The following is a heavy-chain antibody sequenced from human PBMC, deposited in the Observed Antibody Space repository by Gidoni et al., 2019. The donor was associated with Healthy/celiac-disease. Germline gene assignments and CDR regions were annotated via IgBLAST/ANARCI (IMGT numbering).Heavy chain of an antibody. CDR1: GFTFSSYW. D-gene: IGHD6-19*01. CDR2: INSDGSST. V-gene: IGHV3-74*01. J-gene: IGHJ4*02. CDR3: ARGSLAVAGDYYFDY. Sequence: EVQLVESGGGLVQPGGSLSLSCAASGFTFSSYWMHWVRQAPGKGLVWVSRINSDGSSTSYADSVKGRFTISRDNAKNTLYLQMNSLRAEDTAVYYCARGSLAVAGDYYFDYWGQGTLVTVSS.